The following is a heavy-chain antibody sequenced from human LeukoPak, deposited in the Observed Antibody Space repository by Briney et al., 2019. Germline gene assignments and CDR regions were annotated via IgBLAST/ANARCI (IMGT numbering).Heavy chain of an antibody. J-gene: IGHJ5*02. CDR3: ARKSGSWYSGEDWFDH. Sequence: GESLKISCKGSGYSFTNYWIGWVRQAPGKGLEWMGTINPGDCDTRYSPSFQGQVTISADKSINTAYLQLSSLKASDTAMYYCARKSGSWYSGEDWFDHWGQGTLVTVSS. CDR1: GYSFTNYW. D-gene: IGHD6-13*01. CDR2: INPGDCDT. V-gene: IGHV5-51*01.